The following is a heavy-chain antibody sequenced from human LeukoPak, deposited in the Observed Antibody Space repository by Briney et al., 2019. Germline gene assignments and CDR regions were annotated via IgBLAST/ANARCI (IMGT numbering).Heavy chain of an antibody. CDR3: ARSSVSSDDY. J-gene: IGHJ4*02. CDR2: SRNKANSYTT. Sequence: GGSLRLSCAASGFTFSDHYMDRVRQAPGKGLEWVGRSRNKANSYTTEHAASVKGRFTISRDDSKNSLYLQMNSLKTEDTALYYCARSSVSSDDYWGQGTLVTVSS. CDR1: GFTFSDHY. D-gene: IGHD6-6*01. V-gene: IGHV3-72*01.